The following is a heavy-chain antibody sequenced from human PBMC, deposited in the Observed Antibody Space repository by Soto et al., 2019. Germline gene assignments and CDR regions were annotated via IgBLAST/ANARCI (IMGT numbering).Heavy chain of an antibody. V-gene: IGHV4-59*08. D-gene: IGHD3-22*01. J-gene: IGHJ6*03. CDR3: ARSSLAYDYYYMDV. Sequence: QVQLQESGPGLVKPSETLTLTCTVSGGSINNYFWSWFRQPPGKGLEWIGYIYYSGNSSYSPSLKSRVTISVDTSKNQFSLKLSSVTAADTAVYYCARSSLAYDYYYMDVWGKGTTVTVSS. CDR2: IYYSGNS. CDR1: GGSINNYF.